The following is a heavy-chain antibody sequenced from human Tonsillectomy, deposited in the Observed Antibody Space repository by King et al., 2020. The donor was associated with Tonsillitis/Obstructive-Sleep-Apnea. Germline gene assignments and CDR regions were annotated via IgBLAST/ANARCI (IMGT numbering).Heavy chain of an antibody. V-gene: IGHV1-18*01. CDR3: ARVVPAAPGAYDF. CDR1: GYSFTNYG. D-gene: IGHD2-2*01. CDR2: ISAYKGNT. J-gene: IGHJ4*02. Sequence: QLGQSGAEVKKPGASVKVSCKASGYSFTNYGINWVRQAPGQGLEGMGWISAYKGNTNYAHKLQGRVTMTTATSTNTAYMELRTLRSDDTAVYYCARVVPAAPGAYDFWGQGTLVTVSS.